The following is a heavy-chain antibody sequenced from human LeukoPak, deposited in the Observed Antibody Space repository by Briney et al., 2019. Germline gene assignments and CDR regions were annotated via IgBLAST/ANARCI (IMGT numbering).Heavy chain of an antibody. CDR3: ARVPGTNYYYYYMDV. D-gene: IGHD1-7*01. V-gene: IGHV1-2*02. CDR1: GYTFTGYY. CDR2: INPNSGGT. J-gene: IGHJ6*03. Sequence: ASVKVSCKASGYTFTGYYMHWVRQAPGQGLEWMGWINPNSGGTNYAQKFQGRVTMTRDTSISTAYMELSRLRSDDTAVYYCARVPGTNYYYYYMDVWGKGTTVTVSS.